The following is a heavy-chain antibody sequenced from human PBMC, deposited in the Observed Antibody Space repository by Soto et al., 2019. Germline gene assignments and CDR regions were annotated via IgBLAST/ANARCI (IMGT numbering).Heavy chain of an antibody. V-gene: IGHV3-23*01. Sequence: GGSLRLCCLASGFTFSDFAMTWVRHGPGRGLEWVASLDGAGGSTYYAESVRGRFSISRDNSQNTLFLQMKRLTVDDTAIYYCAAPRDEYGSGVSWFTYGMDIWGQGTTVTVSS. CDR3: AAPRDEYGSGVSWFTYGMDI. CDR2: LDGAGGST. D-gene: IGHD3-10*01. CDR1: GFTFSDFA. J-gene: IGHJ6*02.